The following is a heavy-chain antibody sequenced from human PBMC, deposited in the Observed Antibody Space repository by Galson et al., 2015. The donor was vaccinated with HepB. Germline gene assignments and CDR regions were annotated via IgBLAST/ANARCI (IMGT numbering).Heavy chain of an antibody. J-gene: IGHJ3*02. D-gene: IGHD1-26*01. CDR2: INAGNGDT. Sequence: SVKVSCKASGYIFTNYGVHWVRQAPGQRLEWMGWINAGNGDTKYSQKFQGRVTITRDTSASTAYMELSSLRSEDTAVYYCARTTAVGATNAFDIWGQGTMVIVSS. V-gene: IGHV1-3*01. CDR1: GYIFTNYG. CDR3: ARTTAVGATNAFDI.